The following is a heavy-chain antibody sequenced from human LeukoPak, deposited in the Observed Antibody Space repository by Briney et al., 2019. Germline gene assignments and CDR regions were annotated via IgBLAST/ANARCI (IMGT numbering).Heavy chain of an antibody. D-gene: IGHD3-10*02. CDR3: AELGITMIGGV. V-gene: IGHV3-48*03. J-gene: IGHJ6*04. Sequence: WGSLRLSCAASGFTFSGYEMNWVRQAPGKGLEWVSYISSSGSTIYYADPVKGRFTISRDNAKNSLYLQMNSLRAEDTAVYYCAELGITMIGGVWGKGTTVTISS. CDR1: GFTFSGYE. CDR2: ISSSGSTI.